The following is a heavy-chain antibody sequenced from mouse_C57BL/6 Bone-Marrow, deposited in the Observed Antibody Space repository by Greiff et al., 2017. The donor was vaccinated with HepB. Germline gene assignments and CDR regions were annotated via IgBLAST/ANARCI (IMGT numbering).Heavy chain of an antibody. J-gene: IGHJ4*01. V-gene: IGHV5-15*01. Sequence: EVKLMESGGGLVQPGGSLKLSCAASGFTFSDYGMAWVRQAPRKGPEWVAFISNLAYSIYYADTVTGRFTISRENAKNTLYLEMSSLRSEDTAMYYCARLYDYDGYYYAMDYWGQGTSVTVSS. CDR1: GFTFSDYG. CDR3: ARLYDYDGYYYAMDY. D-gene: IGHD2-4*01. CDR2: ISNLAYSI.